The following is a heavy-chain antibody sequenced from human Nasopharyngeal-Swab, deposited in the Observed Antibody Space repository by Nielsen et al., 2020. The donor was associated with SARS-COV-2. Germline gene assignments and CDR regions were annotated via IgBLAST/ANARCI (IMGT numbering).Heavy chain of an antibody. CDR2: ISYDGSNK. V-gene: IGHV3-30-3*01. CDR1: GFTFSSYA. D-gene: IGHD3-10*01. J-gene: IGHJ4*02. CDR3: ARDFSLGSTYYFDY. Sequence: GESLKISCAASGFTFSSYAMHWVRQAPGKGLEWVAVISYDGSNKYYADSVKGRFTISRDNSKNTLYLQMNSLRAEDTAVYYCARDFSLGSTYYFDYWGQGTLVTVSS.